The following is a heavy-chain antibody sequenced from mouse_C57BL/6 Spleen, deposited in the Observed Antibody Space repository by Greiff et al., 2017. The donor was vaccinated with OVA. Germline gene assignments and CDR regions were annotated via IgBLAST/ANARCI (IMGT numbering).Heavy chain of an antibody. CDR2: IYPRSGNT. J-gene: IGHJ4*01. Sequence: VKLMESGAELARPGASVKLSCKASGYTFTSYGISWVKQRTGQGLEWIGEIYPRSGNTYYNEKFKGKATLTADKSSSTAYMELRSLISEDSAVYFCARWGSNYGMDYWGQGTSVTVSS. CDR1: GYTFTSYG. D-gene: IGHD5-1*01. V-gene: IGHV1-81*01. CDR3: ARWGSNYGMDY.